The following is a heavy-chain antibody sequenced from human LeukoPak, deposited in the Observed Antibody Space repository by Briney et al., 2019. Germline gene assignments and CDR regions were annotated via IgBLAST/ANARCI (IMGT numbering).Heavy chain of an antibody. CDR2: FDPEDGET. D-gene: IGHD2-15*01. CDR1: GYTFTTYG. V-gene: IGHV1-24*01. CDR3: ATTGWFPFDY. J-gene: IGHJ4*02. Sequence: ASVKVSCKASGYTFTTYGISWVRQAPGQGLEWMGGFDPEDGETIYAQKFQGRVTMTEDTSTDTAYMELSSLRSEDTAVYYCATTGWFPFDYWGQGTLVTVSS.